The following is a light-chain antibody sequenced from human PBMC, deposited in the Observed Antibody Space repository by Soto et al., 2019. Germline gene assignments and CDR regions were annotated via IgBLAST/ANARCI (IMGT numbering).Light chain of an antibody. CDR2: EVS. CDR1: SSDVGRYNL. J-gene: IGLJ2*01. Sequence: QSALTQPASVAGSPGQWITLSCTGASSDVGRYNLVSWYQQHPGKAPKLMIYEVSQRPSGVSNRFSGSKSGNPASLTISGLQAEDEADYYCYSYAGGGVGKFGGGTKLTVL. CDR3: YSYAGGGVGK. V-gene: IGLV2-23*02.